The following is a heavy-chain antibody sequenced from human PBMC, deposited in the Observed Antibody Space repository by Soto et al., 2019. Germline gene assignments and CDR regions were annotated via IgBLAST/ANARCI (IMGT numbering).Heavy chain of an antibody. V-gene: IGHV1-3*04. Sequence: AASVKVSCKTSGYTFTLYTIHWVRQAPGQRLEWMGWINTGNGNTKYSQRFQGRVTMSRDTSASTAYMELSSLASEDTAVYYCAKLGGGYIFGPYLDYWGQGTLVTVSS. CDR1: GYTFTLYT. D-gene: IGHD5-18*01. J-gene: IGHJ4*02. CDR3: AKLGGGYIFGPYLDY. CDR2: INTGNGNT.